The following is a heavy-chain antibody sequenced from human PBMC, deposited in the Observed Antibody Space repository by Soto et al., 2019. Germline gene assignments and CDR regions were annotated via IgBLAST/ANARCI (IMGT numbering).Heavy chain of an antibody. V-gene: IGHV4-39*01. CDR2: ISHDGHA. J-gene: IGHJ5*02. CDR1: GDSISDTRYY. Sequence: PXGSLSLTCSVLGDSISDTRYYWGWIRQSPEKGLEWIGSISHDGHAYYNPSLKSRVTFFADTSRNQFSLKMKSVTVADTALYFCATQAYGDYLGGNWFDPWGQGALVTVSS. D-gene: IGHD4-17*01. CDR3: ATQAYGDYLGGNWFDP.